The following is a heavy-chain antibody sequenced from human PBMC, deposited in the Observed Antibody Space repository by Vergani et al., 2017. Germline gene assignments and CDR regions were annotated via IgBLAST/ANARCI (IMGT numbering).Heavy chain of an antibody. Sequence: EVQLEESGGGLVLPGRSLRLSCVASGFTSAGYAMHWVRQAPGKGLEWVSGISWNSNSIGYGDSVKGRFTISRDNAKNSLYLQMNSLRAEDTALYYCAKDLGTSSGGGWFDPGAQGTLFTVSS. CDR2: ISWNSNSI. V-gene: IGHV3-9*02. CDR1: GFTSAGYA. D-gene: IGHD6-6*01. CDR3: AKDLGTSSGGGWFDP. J-gene: IGHJ5*02.